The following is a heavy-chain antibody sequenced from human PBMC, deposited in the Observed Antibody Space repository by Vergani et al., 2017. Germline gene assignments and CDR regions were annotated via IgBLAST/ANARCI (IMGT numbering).Heavy chain of an antibody. CDR3: ARGLWFGEFDY. CDR1: EFTSGSYS. D-gene: IGHD3-10*01. V-gene: IGHV3-48*01. Sequence: EVQLVDPGGAWLRLGGPLGSSWQALEFTSGSYSIKWVGRAPGKGLEWVSYISSSSSTIYYADSVKGRFTISRDNAKNSLYLQMNSLRAEDTAVYYCARGLWFGEFDYWGQGTLVTVSS. CDR2: ISSSSSTI. J-gene: IGHJ4*02.